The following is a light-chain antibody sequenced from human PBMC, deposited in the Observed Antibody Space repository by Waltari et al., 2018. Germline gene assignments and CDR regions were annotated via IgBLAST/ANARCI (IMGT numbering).Light chain of an antibody. V-gene: IGLV1-40*01. CDR2: ENT. Sequence: LTQPPSLSGAPGHRVTISCTGSSSDIGSFGVNRSQHRPGNVPSLLIYENTHRPSGVPDRFSASKSDTSASLDIAGLQPDDEADYYCQSYDNTGRGSVLIGGGTRLTVL. CDR1: SSDIGSFG. CDR3: QSYDNTGRGSVL. J-gene: IGLJ2*01.